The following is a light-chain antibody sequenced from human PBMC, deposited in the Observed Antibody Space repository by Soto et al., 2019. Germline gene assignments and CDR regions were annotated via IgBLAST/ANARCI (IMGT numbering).Light chain of an antibody. CDR1: QSVSSN. J-gene: IGKJ1*01. CDR2: GAS. Sequence: EIVMTQSPATLSVSPGERATLSCRASQSVSSNLAWYQQRPGQAPRLLIYGASTRATGIPARFSGGGSGTEFTLTISSLQSVDFSFYYCQQYNNWPRTFGQGTKVEIK. V-gene: IGKV3-15*01. CDR3: QQYNNWPRT.